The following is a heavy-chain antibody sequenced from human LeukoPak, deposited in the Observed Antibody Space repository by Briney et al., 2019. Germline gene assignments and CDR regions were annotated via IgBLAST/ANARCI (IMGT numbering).Heavy chain of an antibody. D-gene: IGHD3-10*01. Sequence: ASVKVSCKASGYTFTSYDISWVRQAPGQGLEWMGWISAYNGNTNYAQKLQGRVTMTTDTSTSTAYMELRSLRSDDAAVYDCAKDRPEWFGEFFDYWGQGTLVTVSS. CDR2: ISAYNGNT. J-gene: IGHJ4*02. CDR1: GYTFTSYD. V-gene: IGHV1-18*01. CDR3: AKDRPEWFGEFFDY.